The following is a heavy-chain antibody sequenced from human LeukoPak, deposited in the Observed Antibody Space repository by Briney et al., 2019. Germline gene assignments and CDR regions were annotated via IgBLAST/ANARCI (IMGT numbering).Heavy chain of an antibody. J-gene: IGHJ3*02. Sequence: SETLSLTCTVSGGSISSYYWSWIRQPPGKGLEWIGYIYYSGSTNYNPSLKSRVTISVDTSKNQFSLKLSPVTAADTAVYYCARASGITMLAFDIWGQGTMVTVSS. CDR3: ARASGITMLAFDI. D-gene: IGHD3-10*02. CDR1: GGSISSYY. CDR2: IYYSGST. V-gene: IGHV4-59*01.